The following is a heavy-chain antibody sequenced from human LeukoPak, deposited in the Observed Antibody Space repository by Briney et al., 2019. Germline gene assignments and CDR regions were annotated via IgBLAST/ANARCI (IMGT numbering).Heavy chain of an antibody. V-gene: IGHV4-39*01. CDR3: ARGWGDGYNYHYFDY. Sequence: SETLSLTCTVSGGSISSSSFYWGWIRQPPGKGLEWIGSIYYSGSTYYNPSLKSRVTISVDTSKNQFSLKLSSVTAADTAVYYCARGWGDGYNYHYFDYWGQGTLVTVPS. CDR2: IYYSGST. J-gene: IGHJ4*02. CDR1: GGSISSSSFY. D-gene: IGHD5-24*01.